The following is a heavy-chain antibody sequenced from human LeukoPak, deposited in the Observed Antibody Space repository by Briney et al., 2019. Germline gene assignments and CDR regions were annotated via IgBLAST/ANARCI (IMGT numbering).Heavy chain of an antibody. J-gene: IGHJ3*02. V-gene: IGHV3-48*01. CDR3: AREYSSSSGRAFDI. CDR2: ISSSSSTI. Sequence: GGSLRLSCAASGFTFSSYSMNWVRQAPGKGLEWVSYISSSSSTIYYADSVKGRFTISRDNAKNSLYLQMNSLRAEDTAVYYCAREYSSSSGRAFDIWGQGTMVTVSS. D-gene: IGHD6-6*01. CDR1: GFTFSSYS.